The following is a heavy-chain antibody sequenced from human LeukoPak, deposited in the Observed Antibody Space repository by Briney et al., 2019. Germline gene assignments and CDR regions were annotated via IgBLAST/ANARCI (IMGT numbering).Heavy chain of an antibody. CDR1: GFTFTNAW. CDR3: ATRINRDGYNWAYDH. CDR2: IKSRTDGGTT. D-gene: IGHD5-24*01. Sequence: GGSLRLSCAASGFTFTNAWMHWVRQAPGKGLEWVARIKSRTDGGTTDYAAPVKGRFTISRDDSKNTLYLEMNSLKTEDTGVFYCATRINRDGYNWAYDHWGQGTLVTVSS. J-gene: IGHJ4*02. V-gene: IGHV3-15*01.